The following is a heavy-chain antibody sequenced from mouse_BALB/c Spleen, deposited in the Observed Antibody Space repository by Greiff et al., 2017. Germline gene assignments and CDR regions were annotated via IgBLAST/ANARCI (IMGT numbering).Heavy chain of an antibody. CDR3: ARSLFGSSYFDY. CDR2: ISYSGST. V-gene: IGHV3-8*02. Sequence: EVHLQESGPSLVKPSQTLSLTCSVTGDSITSGYWNWIRKFPGNKLEYMGYISYSGSTYYNPSLKSRISITRDTSKNQYYLQLNSVTTEDTATYYCARSLFGSSYFDYWGQGTTLTVSS. D-gene: IGHD1-1*01. J-gene: IGHJ2*01. CDR1: GDSITSGY.